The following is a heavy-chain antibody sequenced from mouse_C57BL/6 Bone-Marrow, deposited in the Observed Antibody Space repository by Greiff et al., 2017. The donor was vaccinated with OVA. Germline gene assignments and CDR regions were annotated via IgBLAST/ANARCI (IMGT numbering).Heavy chain of an antibody. J-gene: IGHJ4*01. CDR1: GYAFSSSW. CDR3: ARDTRVGDYYALDS. Sequence: QVQLQQSGPELVKPGASVKISCKASGYAFSSSWMNWVKQRPGKGLEWIGRIYPGDGDTNYNGKFKGKATLTADKSSSTAYLQLSSLTSEDSAVYFCARDTRVGDYYALDSWGEEASETASS. CDR2: IYPGDGDT. D-gene: IGHD1-3*01. V-gene: IGHV1-82*01.